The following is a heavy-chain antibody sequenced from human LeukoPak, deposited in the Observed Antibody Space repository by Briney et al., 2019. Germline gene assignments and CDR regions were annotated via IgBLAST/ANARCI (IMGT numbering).Heavy chain of an antibody. V-gene: IGHV4-59*08. CDR2: IFYSGSA. CDR1: GGSISTYY. D-gene: IGHD1-1*01. Sequence: SETLSLTCTVSGGSISTYYWTWIRQPPGKGLEWIGCIFYSGSANYNPSLKSRVTISVDTSKNQFSLKLNSVTAADTAVYYCARAGYDAFDIWGQGTMVTVSS. CDR3: ARAGYDAFDI. J-gene: IGHJ3*02.